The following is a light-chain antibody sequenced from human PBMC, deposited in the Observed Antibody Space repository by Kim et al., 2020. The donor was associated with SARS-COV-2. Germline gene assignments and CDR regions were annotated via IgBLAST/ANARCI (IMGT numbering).Light chain of an antibody. CDR3: CSYAGSYTYV. CDR2: DVS. J-gene: IGLJ1*01. Sequence: GQSHTVSCTGTSVDVGGYNYDSWYQQHPGEAPKLMIDDVSKRPSGVPDRFAGSKSGNAASLTISGLQAEDEADYYCCSYAGSYTYVFGTGTKVTVL. CDR1: SVDVGGYNY. V-gene: IGLV2-11*01.